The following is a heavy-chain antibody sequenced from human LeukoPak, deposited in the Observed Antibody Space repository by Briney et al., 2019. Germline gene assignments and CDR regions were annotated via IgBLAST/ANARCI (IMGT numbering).Heavy chain of an antibody. CDR3: ARTLGWASSRYPFDG. CDR1: GFTFSSYA. J-gene: IGHJ4*02. D-gene: IGHD3-16*02. V-gene: IGHV3-23*01. Sequence: GGSLRLSCAASGFTFSSYAMSWVRQAPGKGLEWVSAISGSGGSTYYADSVKGRFTISRDNSKNTLYLQMNSLRAEDTAVYYCARTLGWASSRYPFDGWGQGTLVTVSS. CDR2: ISGSGGST.